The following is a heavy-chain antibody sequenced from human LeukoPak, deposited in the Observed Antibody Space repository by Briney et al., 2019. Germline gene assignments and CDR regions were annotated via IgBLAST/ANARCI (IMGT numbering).Heavy chain of an antibody. V-gene: IGHV3-15*01. D-gene: IGHD2-2*01. Sequence: PRGSLRLSCAASGFTFSNAWMSWVRQAPGKGLEGVGRIKSKTDGGTTDYAAPVKGRFTISRDDSKNTLYLQMNSLKTEDTAVYYCTTGYCSRTSCYYFDYWGQGTLVTVSS. CDR1: GFTFSNAW. CDR3: TTGYCSRTSCYYFDY. CDR2: IKSKTDGGTT. J-gene: IGHJ4*02.